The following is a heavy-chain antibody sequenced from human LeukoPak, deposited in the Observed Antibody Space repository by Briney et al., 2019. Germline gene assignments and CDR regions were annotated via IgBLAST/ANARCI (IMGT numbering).Heavy chain of an antibody. Sequence: PGGSLRLSCAASGFTFSSYSMNWVRQAPGKGLEWVSYISSSSSTIYYADSVKGRFTISRDNAKNSLYLQMNSLRDEDTAVYYCARGSSSWYLDYFDYWGQGTLVTVSS. D-gene: IGHD6-13*01. J-gene: IGHJ4*02. CDR3: ARGSSSWYLDYFDY. V-gene: IGHV3-48*02. CDR2: ISSSSSTI. CDR1: GFTFSSYS.